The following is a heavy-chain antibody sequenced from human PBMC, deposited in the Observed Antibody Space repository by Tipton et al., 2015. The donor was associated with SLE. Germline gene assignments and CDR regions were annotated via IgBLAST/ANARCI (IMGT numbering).Heavy chain of an antibody. CDR3: TRGSIVVGYYFNY. CDR2: TRNKANSYTT. D-gene: IGHD2-21*01. Sequence: SLRLSCAASGFTFRDHYMDWVRKAPGKGLEWVGRTRNKANSYTTEYAASVKGRFTISRDDSKNALYLQMNSLKTEDTALYYCTRGSIVVGYYFNYWGQGTLVTVSS. J-gene: IGHJ4*02. CDR1: GFTFRDHY. V-gene: IGHV3-72*01.